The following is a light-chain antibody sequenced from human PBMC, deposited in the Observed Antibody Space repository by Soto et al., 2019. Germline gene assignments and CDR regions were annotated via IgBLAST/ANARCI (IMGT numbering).Light chain of an antibody. V-gene: IGLV2-14*01. CDR3: LSYKSSTSDV. Sequence: SVLTQLSPLSVSPGLAITISCNGTSSDVGLYNYVSWYQQHPGKAPKLMVYEVSNRPSGISNRFSASKSGNTASLTISGLQAEDEADYYCLSYKSSTSDVFRTGNK. J-gene: IGLJ1*01. CDR1: SSDVGLYNY. CDR2: EVS.